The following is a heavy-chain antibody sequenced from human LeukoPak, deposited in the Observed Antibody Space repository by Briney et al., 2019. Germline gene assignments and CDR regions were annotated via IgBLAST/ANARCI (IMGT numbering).Heavy chain of an antibody. J-gene: IGHJ6*03. V-gene: IGHV1-69-2*01. D-gene: IGHD3-22*01. Sequence: ASVKISCKVSGYTFTDYSMHWVQQAPGKGLEWMGLVDPEDGETIYAEKFQGRVTITADTSTDTAYMELSSLRSEDTAVYYCATSSQKDYYDSSGYSSYYMDVWGKGTTVTVSS. CDR1: GYTFTDYS. CDR3: ATSSQKDYYDSSGYSSYYMDV. CDR2: VDPEDGET.